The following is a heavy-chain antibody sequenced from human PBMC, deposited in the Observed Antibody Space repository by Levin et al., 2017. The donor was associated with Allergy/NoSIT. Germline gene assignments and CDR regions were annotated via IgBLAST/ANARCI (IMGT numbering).Heavy chain of an antibody. CDR1: GYTFTGYY. CDR3: ARDLGMLARRNAFDI. CDR2: INPNSGGT. J-gene: IGHJ3*02. Sequence: ASVKVSCKASGYTFTGYYMHWVRQAPGQGLEWMGRINPNSGGTNYAQKFQGRVTMTRDTSISTAYMELSRLRSDDTAVYYCARDLGMLARRNAFDIWGQGTMVTVSS. D-gene: IGHD2-8*01. V-gene: IGHV1-2*06.